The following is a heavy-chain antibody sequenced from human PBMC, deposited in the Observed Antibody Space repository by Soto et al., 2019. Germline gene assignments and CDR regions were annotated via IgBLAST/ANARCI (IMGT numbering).Heavy chain of an antibody. CDR3: AKHRDYDGMEV. V-gene: IGHV4-39*01. Sequence: PSETLSLTCTFSVGSISSSGYYWGWIRQPPGKGLEWVGSLYYSGNTYYNPSLKSRVTMSIDTSKSQFSLQLRSLTAADTAVYYCAKHRDYDGMEVWGQGTAVNVSS. CDR1: VGSISSSGYY. J-gene: IGHJ6*01. CDR2: LYYSGNT. D-gene: IGHD2-21*01.